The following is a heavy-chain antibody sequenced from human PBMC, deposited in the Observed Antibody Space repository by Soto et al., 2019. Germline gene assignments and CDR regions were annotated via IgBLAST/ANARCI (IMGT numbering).Heavy chain of an antibody. CDR3: AKFISSFGNYYYGMDV. CDR2: ISYDGSNK. CDR1: GFTFSSYG. J-gene: IGHJ6*02. V-gene: IGHV3-30*18. Sequence: GGSLRLSCAASGFTFSSYGMHWVRQAPGKGLEWVAVISYDGSNKYYADSVKGRFTISRDNSKNTLYLQMNSLRAEDTAVYYCAKFISSFGNYYYGMDVWGQGTTVTVSS. D-gene: IGHD6-6*01.